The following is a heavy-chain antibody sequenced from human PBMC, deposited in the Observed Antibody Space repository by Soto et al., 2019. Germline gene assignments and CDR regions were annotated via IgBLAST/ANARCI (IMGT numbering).Heavy chain of an antibody. Sequence: ASVKVSCKASGYTFTSYYMHWVRQAPGQGLEWMGIINPSGGSTSYAQKFQGRVTMTRDTSTSTVYMELSSLRSEDTAVYYCARDLGYCSGGSCYDWGSSAAYYYGMDVWGPGTTVTVSS. D-gene: IGHD2-15*01. CDR2: INPSGGST. CDR1: GYTFTSYY. V-gene: IGHV1-46*01. J-gene: IGHJ6*02. CDR3: ARDLGYCSGGSCYDWGSSAAYYYGMDV.